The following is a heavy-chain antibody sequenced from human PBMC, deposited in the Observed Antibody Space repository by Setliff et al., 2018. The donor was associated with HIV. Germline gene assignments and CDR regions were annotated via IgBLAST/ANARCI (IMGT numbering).Heavy chain of an antibody. V-gene: IGHV4-34*01. Sequence: PSETLSLTCAVYGGSFSGYRWSWIRQPPGKGLEWIGEVNHSVSTNYKPSRQSRVTISIDTSKNQFSLKLSSVTAADTAVSYCPRRRGWSLDDWGQGTLVTVSS. CDR3: PRRRGWSLDD. D-gene: IGHD6-19*01. CDR2: VNHSVST. CDR1: GGSFSGYR. J-gene: IGHJ4*02.